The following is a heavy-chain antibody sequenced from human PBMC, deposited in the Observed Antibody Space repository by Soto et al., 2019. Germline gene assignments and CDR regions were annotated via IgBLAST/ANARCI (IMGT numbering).Heavy chain of an antibody. D-gene: IGHD2-2*02. V-gene: IGHV1-69*06. Sequence: QVQLVQSGAEVKTPGSSLKVSCTVSGSRFSNYVISWVQQAPGHGLEWLGRIIPIFNSTQYAQKFQGRVTITADKSTNTASLELSSLRSDDTAVYYCAREGRGKKAGYNGLVSLGYWGQGTLVTVSS. CDR2: IIPIFNST. CDR1: GSRFSNYV. CDR3: AREGRGKKAGYNGLVSLGY. J-gene: IGHJ4*02.